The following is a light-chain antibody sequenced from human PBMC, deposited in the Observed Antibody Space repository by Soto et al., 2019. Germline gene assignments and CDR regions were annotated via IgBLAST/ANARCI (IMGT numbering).Light chain of an antibody. V-gene: IGLV2-14*01. CDR2: DVS. J-gene: IGLJ2*01. CDR3: SSYTSSSTEVV. Sequence: QSALTQPASVSGSPGQSITISCTGTSSDVGGYNYVSWYQQHPGKAPKLMIYDVSNRPSGVSIRFSGSKSGNTASLTICGLQAEDEADYYCSSYTSSSTEVVFGGGTKLAV. CDR1: SSDVGGYNY.